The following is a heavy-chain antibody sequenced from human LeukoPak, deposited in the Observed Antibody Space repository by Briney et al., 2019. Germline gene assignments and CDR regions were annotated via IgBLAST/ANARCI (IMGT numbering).Heavy chain of an antibody. CDR3: ARGLHDRSWYGAH. J-gene: IGHJ4*02. V-gene: IGHV3-30*04. Sequence: GGSLRLSCAASGFTFSDYTMQWVRQAPGKGLEWVALLPPDGSYQYYADSLKGRFTISRDNFKNALYLQMNSLRLEDTAVHYCARGLHDRSWYGAHWGQGTLLSVSS. CDR2: LPPDGSYQ. D-gene: IGHD6-13*01. CDR1: GFTFSDYT.